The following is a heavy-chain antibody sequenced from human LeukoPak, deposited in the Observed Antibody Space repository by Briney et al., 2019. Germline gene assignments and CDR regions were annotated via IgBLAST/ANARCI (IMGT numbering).Heavy chain of an antibody. CDR3: ARGPYDFWSGAYYYGMDV. J-gene: IGHJ6*02. CDR1: GGSFSGYY. V-gene: IGHV4-34*01. CDR2: INHSGST. Sequence: SETLSLTCAVYGGSFSGYYWSWIRQPPGKGLEWIGEINHSGSTNYNPSLKSRVTISVDTSKNQFSPKLSSVTAADTAVYYCARGPYDFWSGAYYYGMDVWGQGTTVTVSS. D-gene: IGHD3-3*01.